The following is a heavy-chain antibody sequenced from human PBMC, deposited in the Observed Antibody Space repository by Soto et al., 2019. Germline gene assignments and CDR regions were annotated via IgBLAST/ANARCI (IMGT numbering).Heavy chain of an antibody. CDR2: ISYDGSNK. CDR3: ARGGGLVGARGMNWFDP. V-gene: IGHV3-30-3*01. Sequence: QVQLVESGGGVVQPGRSLRLSCAASGFTFSSYAMHWVRQAPGKGLEWVAVISYDGSNKYYADSVKGRFTISRDNSKNTLYLQMNSLRAEDTAVYYCARGGGLVGARGMNWFDPWGQGTLVTVSS. D-gene: IGHD1-26*01. J-gene: IGHJ5*02. CDR1: GFTFSSYA.